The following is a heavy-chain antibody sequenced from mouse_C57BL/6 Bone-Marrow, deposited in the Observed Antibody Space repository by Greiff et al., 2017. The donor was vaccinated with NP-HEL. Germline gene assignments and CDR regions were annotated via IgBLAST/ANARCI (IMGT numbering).Heavy chain of an antibody. J-gene: IGHJ4*01. CDR1: GFTFSDYG. Sequence: EVQGVESGGGLVQPGGSLKLSCAASGFTFSDYGMAWVRQAPRKGPEWVAFISNLAYSIYYADTVTGRFTISRENAKNTLYLEMSSLRSEDTAMYYCARHYYGNYYYAMDYWGQGTSVTVSS. CDR2: ISNLAYSI. CDR3: ARHYYGNYYYAMDY. D-gene: IGHD2-1*01. V-gene: IGHV5-15*01.